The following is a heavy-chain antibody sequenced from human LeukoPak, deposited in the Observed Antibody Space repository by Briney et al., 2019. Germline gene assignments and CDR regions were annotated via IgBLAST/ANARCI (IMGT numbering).Heavy chain of an antibody. J-gene: IGHJ4*02. CDR2: IFGSGGSA. V-gene: IGHV3-23*01. D-gene: IGHD2-15*01. CDR1: GSTFGSYA. CDR3: AKTTTGYSSGRYPAWPIGY. Sequence: PGGSLRLPCAASGSTFGSYAMYWVRQAPGKGLGWVSGIFGSGGSAHYADSVKGRFTISRDNSKNTVYLQMDSLRAEDTATYYCAKTTTGYSSGRYPAWPIGYWGQGTLVTVSS.